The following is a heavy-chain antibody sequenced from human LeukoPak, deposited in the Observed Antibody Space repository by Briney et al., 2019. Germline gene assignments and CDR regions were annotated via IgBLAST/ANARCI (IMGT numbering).Heavy chain of an antibody. CDR1: GGSISSSGYY. CDR3: ARLGYSGSYYERAFDI. Sequence: PSETLSLTCIVSGGSISSSGYYWGWIRQPPGKGLEWIGSMYYSGSTYHNPSLMSRVTISVDTSKNQFSPKLSSVTAADTAVYYCARLGYSGSYYERAFDIWGQGTMVTVSS. V-gene: IGHV4-39*01. J-gene: IGHJ3*02. CDR2: MYYSGST. D-gene: IGHD1-26*01.